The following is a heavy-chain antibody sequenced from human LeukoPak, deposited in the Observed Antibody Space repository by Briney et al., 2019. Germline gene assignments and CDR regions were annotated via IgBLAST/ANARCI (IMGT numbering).Heavy chain of an antibody. V-gene: IGHV5-51*01. J-gene: IGHJ4*02. Sequence: LKISCKGSGYSFTNYWIGWVRQMPGKGLEWMGIIDAGDSDTRYSPSFQGQVTISADKSISTAYLQWNSLKASDTAMYYCARSLFGSGWYYFDYWGQGTLVTVSS. CDR2: IDAGDSDT. CDR1: GYSFTNYW. D-gene: IGHD6-19*01. CDR3: ARSLFGSGWYYFDY.